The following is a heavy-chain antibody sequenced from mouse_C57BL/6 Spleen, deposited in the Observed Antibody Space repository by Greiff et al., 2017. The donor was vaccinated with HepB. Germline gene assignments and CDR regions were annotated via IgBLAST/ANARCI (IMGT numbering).Heavy chain of an antibody. D-gene: IGHD4-1*01. Sequence: EVQWVESGGGLVKPGGSLRLSCAASGFTFSSYAMSWVRQTPEKRLEWVATISDGGSYTYYPDNVKGRFTISRDNAKNNLYLQMSHLKSEDTAMYYCARDRDWDQAMDYWGQGTSVTVSS. CDR3: ARDRDWDQAMDY. J-gene: IGHJ4*01. CDR1: GFTFSSYA. V-gene: IGHV5-4*01. CDR2: ISDGGSYT.